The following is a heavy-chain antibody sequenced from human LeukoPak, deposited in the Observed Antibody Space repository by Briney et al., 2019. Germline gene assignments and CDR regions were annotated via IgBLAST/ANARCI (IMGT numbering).Heavy chain of an antibody. CDR3: ARECSGGSCMYYYYGMDV. V-gene: IGHV1-8*01. CDR2: MNPNSGNT. J-gene: IGHJ6*02. CDR1: GYTFTSYD. D-gene: IGHD2-15*01. Sequence: ASVKVSCKASGYTFTSYDINWVRQATGQGLEWMGWMNPNSGNTGYAQKFQGRVTMTRNTSISTAYMELSSLRSEDTAVYYCARECSGGSCMYYYYGMDVWGQGTTVTVSS.